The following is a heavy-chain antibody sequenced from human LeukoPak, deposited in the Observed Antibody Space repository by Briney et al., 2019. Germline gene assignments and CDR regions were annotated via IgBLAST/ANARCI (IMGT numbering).Heavy chain of an antibody. CDR1: GDSISSGSYY. V-gene: IGHV4-61*02. D-gene: IGHD2-21*02. CDR2: IYSSGSTINNPSLKNT. J-gene: IGHJ3*02. Sequence: SETLSLTCTVSGDSISSGSYYWTWIRQPAGKGLEWIGRIYSSGSTINNPSLKNTNYNPSLKSRLTMSVDRSKNQFSLKMTSVTAADTAMYYCARDTALWTFDIWGQGTMVTVSS. CDR3: ARDTALWTFDI.